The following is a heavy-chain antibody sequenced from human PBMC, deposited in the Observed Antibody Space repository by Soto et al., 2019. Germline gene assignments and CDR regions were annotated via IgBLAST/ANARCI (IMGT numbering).Heavy chain of an antibody. CDR1: GYAISSGYY. CDR2: ISHSGTT. Sequence: SETLSLTCGVSGYAISSGYYWGWIRQPPGRGLEWIGSISHSGTTYYNPSLRSRVTISIDTSNNQFSLKLSSVTAADTAVYYCARASGGNSGWGHWSDPWGQGTLVTVSS. CDR3: ARASGGNSGWGHWSDP. J-gene: IGHJ5*02. D-gene: IGHD2-21*02. V-gene: IGHV4-38-2*01.